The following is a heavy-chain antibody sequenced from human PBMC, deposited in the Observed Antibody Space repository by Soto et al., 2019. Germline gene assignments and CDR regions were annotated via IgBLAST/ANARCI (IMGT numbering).Heavy chain of an antibody. CDR2: ISGSGGST. D-gene: IGHD2-2*01. V-gene: IGHV3-23*01. J-gene: IGHJ6*03. Sequence: GGSLRLSCAASGFTFSSYSMNWVRQAPGKGLEWVSAISGSGGSTYYADSVKGRFTISRDNSKNTLYLQMNSLRAEDTAVYYCAKSYCSSTSCSSYYMDVWGKGTTVTVS. CDR3: AKSYCSSTSCSSYYMDV. CDR1: GFTFSSYS.